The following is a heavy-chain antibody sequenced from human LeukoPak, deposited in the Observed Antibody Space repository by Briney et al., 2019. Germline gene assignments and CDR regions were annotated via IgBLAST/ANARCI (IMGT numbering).Heavy chain of an antibody. D-gene: IGHD3-3*01. Sequence: ASVKVSCKASGYTFTSYDINWVRQATGQGLEWMGWMNPNSGNTGYAQKFQGRVTMTRNTSISTAYMELSSLRSEDTAVYYCARVVNYDFWSGPEDYYYMDVWGKGTTVTVSS. CDR2: MNPNSGNT. V-gene: IGHV1-8*01. J-gene: IGHJ6*03. CDR3: ARVVNYDFWSGPEDYYYMDV. CDR1: GYTFTSYD.